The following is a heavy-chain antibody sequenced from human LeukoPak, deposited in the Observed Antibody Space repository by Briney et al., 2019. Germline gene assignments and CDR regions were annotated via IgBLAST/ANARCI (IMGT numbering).Heavy chain of an antibody. J-gene: IGHJ5*02. V-gene: IGHV4-39*01. CDR1: GGSISSSSYY. CDR2: IYYSGST. CDR3: ARQSSYNWNPGWFDP. Sequence: SETRSLTCTVSGGSISSSSYYWGWIRQPPGKGLEWIVSIYYSGSTYYNPSLKSRVTISVDTSKNQFSLKLSSVTAADTAVYYCARQSSYNWNPGWFDPWGQGTLVTVSS. D-gene: IGHD1-20*01.